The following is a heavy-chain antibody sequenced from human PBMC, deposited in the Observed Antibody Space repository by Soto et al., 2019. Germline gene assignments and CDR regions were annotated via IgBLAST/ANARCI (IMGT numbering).Heavy chain of an antibody. CDR3: ANHLRTRIKIFGGHQIPGGMDV. CDR2: ISGSGGST. V-gene: IGHV3-23*01. J-gene: IGHJ6*02. Sequence: VGSLRLSCAVSGLTFSSYAMSWVRQAPGKGLEWVSAISGSGGSTYYADSVKGRFTISRDNSKNTLYLQMNSLRAEDTAVYYCANHLRTRIKIFGGHQIPGGMDVWGQGTTVTGSS. CDR1: GLTFSSYA. D-gene: IGHD3-3*01.